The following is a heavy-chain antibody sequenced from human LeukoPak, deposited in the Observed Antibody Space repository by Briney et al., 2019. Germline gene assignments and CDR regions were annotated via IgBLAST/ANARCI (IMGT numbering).Heavy chain of an antibody. D-gene: IGHD1-26*01. CDR3: ARDRGPAGIGLVDY. Sequence: GGSLRLSCAASGFTFSSYAMHWVRQAPGKGLEWVAVISYDGSNKYYADSVKGRSTISRDNSKNTLYLQMNSLRAEDTAVYYCARDRGPAGIGLVDYWGQGTLVTVSS. CDR2: ISYDGSNK. V-gene: IGHV3-30*04. J-gene: IGHJ4*02. CDR1: GFTFSSYA.